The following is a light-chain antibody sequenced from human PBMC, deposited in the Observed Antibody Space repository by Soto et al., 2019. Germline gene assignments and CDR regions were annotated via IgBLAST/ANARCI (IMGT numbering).Light chain of an antibody. V-gene: IGKV1-9*01. CDR3: QPLNNYPLT. Sequence: IQLTQSPSSLSASVGDRVTITCRASQDISSYLAWYQQKPGKAPKLLIHAISRLQSGVPSRFSGSGSGTDFTLAINSLPPEDFATYYCQPLNNYPLTFGGGTKVEIK. J-gene: IGKJ4*01. CDR2: AIS. CDR1: QDISSY.